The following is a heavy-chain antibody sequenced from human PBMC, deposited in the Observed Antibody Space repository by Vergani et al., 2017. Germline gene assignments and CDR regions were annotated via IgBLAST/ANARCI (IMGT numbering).Heavy chain of an antibody. CDR2: IYYSGST. V-gene: IGHV4-61*10. J-gene: IGHJ3*02. CDR3: ARRAYCGGDCYGGAFDI. Sequence: QVQLQESGPGLVKPSETLSLTCTVSGGSVSSGSYYWSWIRQPAGKGLEWIGYIYYSGSTNYNPSLKSRVTISVETSKNQFSLKLSSVTAADTAVYYCARRAYCGGDCYGGAFDIWGQGTMVTVSS. CDR1: GGSVSSGSYY. D-gene: IGHD2-21*01.